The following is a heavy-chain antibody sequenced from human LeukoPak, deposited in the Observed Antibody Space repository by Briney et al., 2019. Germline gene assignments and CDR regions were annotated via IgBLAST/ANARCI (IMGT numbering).Heavy chain of an antibody. CDR2: ISSSSAHI. V-gene: IGHV3-21*01. CDR1: GFGFSTYS. J-gene: IGHJ3*01. D-gene: IGHD2-2*01. Sequence: GGSLRLSCAASGFGFSTYSMNWVRQAPGKGLEWVSSISSSSAHIFYADCVEGRFSISREKAKNSLYLQMNSLRGEDTAVYYCTSRYCTTTNCYSFDFWGQGTMVTVSS. CDR3: TSRYCTTTNCYSFDF.